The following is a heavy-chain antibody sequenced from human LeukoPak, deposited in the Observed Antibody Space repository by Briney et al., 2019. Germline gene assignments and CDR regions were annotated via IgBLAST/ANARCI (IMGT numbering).Heavy chain of an antibody. V-gene: IGHV1-18*01. Sequence: GASVKVSCKASGYTFTSYGISWVRQAPGQGLEWMGWISAYNGDTNYAQKLQGRVTMTTDTSTSTAYMELRSLRSDDTAVYYCARSARYSNLIGYDYWGQGTLVTVSS. CDR2: ISAYNGDT. CDR3: ARSARYSNLIGYDY. CDR1: GYTFTSYG. D-gene: IGHD4-11*01. J-gene: IGHJ4*02.